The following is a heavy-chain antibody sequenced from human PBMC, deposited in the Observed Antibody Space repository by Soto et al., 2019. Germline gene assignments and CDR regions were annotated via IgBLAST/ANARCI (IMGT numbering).Heavy chain of an antibody. CDR3: AQTPDELLYWWFDP. D-gene: IGHD2-2*02. CDR2: IYYSGST. Sequence: SETLSLTCTVSGGSISSYYWSWIRQPPGKGLEWIGYIYYSGSTNYNPSLKSRVTISVDTSKNQFSLKLSSVTAADTATYYCAQTPDELLYWWFDPWGQGTLVTVSS. J-gene: IGHJ5*02. V-gene: IGHV4-59*01. CDR1: GGSISSYY.